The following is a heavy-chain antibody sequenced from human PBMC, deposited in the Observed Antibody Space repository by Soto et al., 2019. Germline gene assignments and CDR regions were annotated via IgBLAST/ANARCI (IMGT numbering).Heavy chain of an antibody. CDR2: INPDSGAT. Sequence: HEHLVQSGAEVKRPGASLKVSCKASGYSFTGYYIHWVRQAPGQGLEWMGWINPDSGATNYAQNFQGRVTLTSDTSISTDSMDLTSLTSDDTAVYYCARGDYGTGGYPFPYVDYWGQGTLVIVSS. CDR3: ARGDYGTGGYPFPYVDY. J-gene: IGHJ4*02. D-gene: IGHD2-8*02. CDR1: GYSFTGYY. V-gene: IGHV1-2*02.